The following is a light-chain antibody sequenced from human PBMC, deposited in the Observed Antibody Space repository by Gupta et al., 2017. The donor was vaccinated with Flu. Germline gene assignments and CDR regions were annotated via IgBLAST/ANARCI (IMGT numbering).Light chain of an antibody. CDR1: QGIGDY. CDR3: LQQFSYPWT. CDR2: ATY. V-gene: IGKV1-17*01. Sequence: DTVNITCRARQGIGDYLGWYQQKPGRAPKLLISATYNLQSGVPSRFSGTAAGTEFTLTISSLQAEDFATYYCLQQFSYPWTFGQGTKVDIK. J-gene: IGKJ1*01.